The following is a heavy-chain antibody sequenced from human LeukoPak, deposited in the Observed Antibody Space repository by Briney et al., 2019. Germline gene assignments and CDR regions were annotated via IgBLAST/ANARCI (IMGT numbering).Heavy chain of an antibody. CDR3: ARAVDDFWSGPYYFDY. J-gene: IGHJ4*02. D-gene: IGHD3-3*01. CDR2: ISSSSSYI. V-gene: IGHV3-21*01. CDR1: GFTFSSYS. Sequence: GGSLRLSCAASGFTFSSYSMNWVRQAPGRGLEWVSSISSSSSYIYYADSVKGRFTISRDNAKNSLYLQMNSLRAEDTAVYFCARAVDDFWSGPYYFDYWGQGTLVTVSS.